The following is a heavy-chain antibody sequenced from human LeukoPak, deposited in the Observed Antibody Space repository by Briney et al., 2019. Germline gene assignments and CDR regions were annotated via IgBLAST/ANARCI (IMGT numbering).Heavy chain of an antibody. CDR2: ISGDGTET. CDR1: GLIFRNYA. D-gene: IGHD4-11*01. V-gene: IGHV3-23*01. J-gene: IGHJ4*02. Sequence: GGSLRLSCTASGLIFRNYAMTWVRQAPRKGLEWVSTISGDGTETFYADSVKGRFAISRDNSKNTHYLQMSSLRAEDTGIYYCAKGGHYSFFDYWGQGTLVTVSS. CDR3: AKGGHYSFFDY.